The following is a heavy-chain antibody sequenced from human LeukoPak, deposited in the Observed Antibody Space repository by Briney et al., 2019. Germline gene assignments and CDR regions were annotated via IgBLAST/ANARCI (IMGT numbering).Heavy chain of an antibody. CDR1: GFTFSSYS. CDR2: ISSSSSTI. V-gene: IGHV3-48*04. D-gene: IGHD5-12*01. CDR3: ARDSRGYVLDY. Sequence: GGSLRLSCAASGFTFSSYSMNWVRQAPGKGLEWVSYISSSSSTIYYADSVKGRFTISRDNAKNSLYLQMNSLRAEDTAVYYCARDSRGYVLDYWGQGTLVTVSS. J-gene: IGHJ4*02.